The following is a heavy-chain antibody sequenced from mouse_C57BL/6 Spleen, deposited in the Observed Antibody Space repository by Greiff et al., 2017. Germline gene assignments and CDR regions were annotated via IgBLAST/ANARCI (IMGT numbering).Heavy chain of an antibody. D-gene: IGHD2-4*01. V-gene: IGHV14-3*01. CDR1: GFNIKNTY. CDR3: ARGGYYYYDGDYYAMDY. Sequence: VQLQQSVAELVRPGASVKLSCTASGFNIKNTYMHWVKQRPEQGLEWIGRIVPANGNTKYAPKFQGKATITADTSSNTAYLQLSSLTSEDTAIYYCARGGYYYYDGDYYAMDYWGQGTSVTVSA. CDR2: IVPANGNT. J-gene: IGHJ4*01.